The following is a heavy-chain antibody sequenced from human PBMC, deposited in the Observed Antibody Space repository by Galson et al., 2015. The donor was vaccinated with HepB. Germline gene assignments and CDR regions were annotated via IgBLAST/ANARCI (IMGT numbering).Heavy chain of an antibody. CDR2: ISSNGGST. CDR3: VKGGRGQTLRYPADLDY. Sequence: SLRLSCAASGFTFSSYAMHWVRQAPGKGLEYVSAISSNGGSTYYADSVKGRFTISRDNSKNTLYLQMSSLRAEDTAVYYCVKGGRGQTLRYPADLDYWGQGTLVTVSS. D-gene: IGHD3-9*01. CDR1: GFTFSSYA. V-gene: IGHV3-64D*06. J-gene: IGHJ4*02.